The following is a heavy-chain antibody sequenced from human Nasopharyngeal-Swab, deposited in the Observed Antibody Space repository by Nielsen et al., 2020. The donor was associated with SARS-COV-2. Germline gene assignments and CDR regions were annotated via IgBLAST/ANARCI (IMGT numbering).Heavy chain of an antibody. CDR1: GYTFTGYY. CDR2: INPNSGGT. V-gene: IGHV1-2*04. D-gene: IGHD3-10*01. Sequence: ASVKVSCKASGYTFTGYYMHWVRQAPGQGLDWMGWINPNSGGTNYAQKFQGWVTMTRDTSISTAYMELSRLRSDDTAVYYCARARITMVRGKEEHDAFDIWGQGTMVTVSS. CDR3: ARARITMVRGKEEHDAFDI. J-gene: IGHJ3*02.